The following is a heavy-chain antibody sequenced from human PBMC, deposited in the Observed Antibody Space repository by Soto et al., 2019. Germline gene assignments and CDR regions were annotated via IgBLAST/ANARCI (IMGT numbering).Heavy chain of an antibody. CDR2: IYHIGST. CDR3: AKRYDFWSGRWYGLGV. Sequence: SETLSLTCTASGASINSANWWVWVRQPPGKGLEWIGEIYHIGSTTYNPSLKSRATISVDKSKNQFSLKVTSVTAADTGIYYCAKRYDFWSGRWYGLGVWGQGTTVTVSS. V-gene: IGHV4-4*02. J-gene: IGHJ6*02. CDR1: GASINSANW. D-gene: IGHD3-3*01.